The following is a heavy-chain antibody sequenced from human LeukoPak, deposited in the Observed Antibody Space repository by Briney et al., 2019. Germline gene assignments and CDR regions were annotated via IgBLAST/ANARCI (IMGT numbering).Heavy chain of an antibody. CDR2: IIPIFGIS. V-gene: IGHV1-69*04. D-gene: IGHD5-12*01. CDR3: ARAGWLRLDNFDY. Sequence: SVKVSCKASGGTFSSYAISWVRQAPGQGLEWMGRIIPIFGISNYAQKFQGRVTLTADKSTSTAYMELRSLRSDDTAVYYCARAGWLRLDNFDYWGQGTLVTVSS. CDR1: GGTFSSYA. J-gene: IGHJ4*02.